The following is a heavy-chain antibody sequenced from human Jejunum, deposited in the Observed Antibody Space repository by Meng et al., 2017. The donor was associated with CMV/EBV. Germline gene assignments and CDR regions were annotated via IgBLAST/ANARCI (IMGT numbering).Heavy chain of an antibody. CDR1: GYAFTSFG. Sequence: QVSLVQSGGEVKKPXXSVKVSCKASGYAFTSFGITWVRQAPGQGLEWMGWISAKDGYTKYAQQFQDRVTMTTDTSTSTAYMELRSLRSDDTAVYYCARAGAVTTAHFDFWGQGTLVTVSS. CDR3: ARAGAVTTAHFDF. CDR2: ISAKDGYT. V-gene: IGHV1-18*01. D-gene: IGHD4-11*01. J-gene: IGHJ4*02.